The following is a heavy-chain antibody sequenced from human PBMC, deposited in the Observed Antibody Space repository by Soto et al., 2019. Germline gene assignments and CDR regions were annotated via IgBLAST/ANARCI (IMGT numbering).Heavy chain of an antibody. CDR2: INHGGTT. CDR3: ARGLGGNYDLGSAYYPGSFDR. J-gene: IGHJ5*02. D-gene: IGHD3-3*01. Sequence: SETLSLTCAVYGGSLSRADWIWIRQPPGKGLEWIGQINHGGTTNYSPSLKSPITMSMSTSKNQSSVKLSSGTAAXKAGYYSARGLGGNYDLGSAYYPGSFDRWGQGT. CDR1: GGSLSRAD. V-gene: IGHV4-34*01.